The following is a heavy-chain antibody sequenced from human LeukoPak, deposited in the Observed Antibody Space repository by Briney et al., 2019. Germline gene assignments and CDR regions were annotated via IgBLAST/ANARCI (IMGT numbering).Heavy chain of an antibody. CDR3: ARAGYGVGDTAHHYFDY. CDR2: IYYSGST. D-gene: IGHD1-26*01. J-gene: IGHJ4*02. V-gene: IGHV4-59*01. Sequence: SETLSLTCTVSGVSISSFYWSWVRQPPGKGLECIGYIYYSGSTNYNPSLKSRVTMSVDTSKNQFSLKLSSVTAADTAVYYCARAGYGVGDTAHHYFDYWGQGTLVTVSS. CDR1: GVSISSFY.